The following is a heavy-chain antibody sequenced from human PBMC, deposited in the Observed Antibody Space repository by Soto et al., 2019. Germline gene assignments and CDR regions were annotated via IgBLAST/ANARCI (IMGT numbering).Heavy chain of an antibody. CDR2: ISSSSSTI. J-gene: IGHJ6*03. CDR1: GFTFSSYS. V-gene: IGHV3-48*04. Sequence: EVQLVESGGGLVQPGGSLSLSCAASGFTFSSYSMNWFRQAPGKGLEWVSYISSSSSTIYYADSVKGRFTISRDNAKNSLYRQMNSLRAEDTAVYYCARSTIHYYYYYYMDFWGKGTTDTVSS. CDR3: ARSTIHYYYYYYMDF. D-gene: IGHD5-12*01.